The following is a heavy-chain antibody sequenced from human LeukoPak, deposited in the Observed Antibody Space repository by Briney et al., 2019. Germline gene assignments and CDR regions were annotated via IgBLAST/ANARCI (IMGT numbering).Heavy chain of an antibody. Sequence: PGGSLRLSCAASGFTFSSYAMRWVRQATGKRLEWVSAIGSGSGGTTIYADSVKGRFTISRDNSKNTLYLQMSSLRGEDTAVYYCAKNFESGRGVPYGMDVWGQGTTVTVSS. CDR2: IGSGSGGTT. CDR3: AKNFESGRGVPYGMDV. V-gene: IGHV3-23*01. CDR1: GFTFSSYA. D-gene: IGHD3-10*01. J-gene: IGHJ6*02.